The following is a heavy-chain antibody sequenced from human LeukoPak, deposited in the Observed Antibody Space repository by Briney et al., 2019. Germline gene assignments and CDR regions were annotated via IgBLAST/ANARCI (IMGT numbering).Heavy chain of an antibody. CDR1: GYTFTSYY. Sequence: ASVKVSCKASGYTFTSYYMHWVRQAPGQGLEWMGIINPSGGSTSYAQKFQGRVTMTRDTSTSTVYMELSSLRSEDTAVYYCAGDLREAEYQLLYWLAYWGQGTLVTVSS. V-gene: IGHV1-46*01. D-gene: IGHD2-2*02. CDR3: AGDLREAEYQLLYWLAY. CDR2: INPSGGST. J-gene: IGHJ4*02.